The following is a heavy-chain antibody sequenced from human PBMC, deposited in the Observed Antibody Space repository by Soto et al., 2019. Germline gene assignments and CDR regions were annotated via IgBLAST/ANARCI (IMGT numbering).Heavy chain of an antibody. Sequence: GGSLSLSCAASGFTFSDHCMDWVRQAPGKGLEWVGRIRNKANSYTTEYAASVKGRFTISRDDSKNSLYLQMSSLKTEDTAVYYCTRDLDYGGNSEALDIWGQGTLVTVSS. D-gene: IGHD4-17*01. CDR3: TRDLDYGGNSEALDI. CDR1: GFTFSDHC. J-gene: IGHJ3*02. V-gene: IGHV3-72*01. CDR2: IRNKANSYTT.